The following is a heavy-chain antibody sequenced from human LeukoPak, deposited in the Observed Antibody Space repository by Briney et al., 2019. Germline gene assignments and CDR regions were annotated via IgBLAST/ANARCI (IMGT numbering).Heavy chain of an antibody. V-gene: IGHV4-39*01. J-gene: IGHJ4*02. CDR2: VYHSGSI. D-gene: IGHD4-17*01. CDR1: GGSISSGNSY. CDR3: ARHIGDYDDRIDY. Sequence: ASETLSLTCTVFGGSISSGNSYWGWIRQPPGKGLEWIGSVYHSGSINYNPSLTSRVTISVDKSKNQFSLKLSSVTAVDTAVYYCARHIGDYDDRIDYWGQGALVTVSS.